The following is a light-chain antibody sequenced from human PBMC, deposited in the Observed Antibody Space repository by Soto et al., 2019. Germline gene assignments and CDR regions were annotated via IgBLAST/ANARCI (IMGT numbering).Light chain of an antibody. Sequence: QSVLTQPPSASGSPGQSVTISCTGTSSDVGGYDYVSWYQQHPGKAPKLMIYEVTKRPSGVPDRFSGSKSGNTASLTVSGLQAEDDADYYCSSYAGSNMGVFGTGTKVTVL. CDR1: SSDVGGYDY. CDR3: SSYAGSNMGV. V-gene: IGLV2-8*01. CDR2: EVT. J-gene: IGLJ1*01.